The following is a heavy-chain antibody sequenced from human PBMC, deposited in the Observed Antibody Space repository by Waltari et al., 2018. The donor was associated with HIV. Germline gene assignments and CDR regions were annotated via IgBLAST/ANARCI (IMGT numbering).Heavy chain of an antibody. Sequence: QITLKESGPTLVKPTQTLTLTCTFSGFSLSTSGVGVGWIRQPPGKALEWLALIYWNDDKRYSPSLKSRLTITKDTSKNQVVLTMTNMDPVDTATYYCAHRFMVRGVILFDYWGQGTLVTVSS. J-gene: IGHJ4*02. CDR1: GFSLSTSGVG. V-gene: IGHV2-5*01. D-gene: IGHD3-10*01. CDR3: AHRFMVRGVILFDY. CDR2: IYWNDDK.